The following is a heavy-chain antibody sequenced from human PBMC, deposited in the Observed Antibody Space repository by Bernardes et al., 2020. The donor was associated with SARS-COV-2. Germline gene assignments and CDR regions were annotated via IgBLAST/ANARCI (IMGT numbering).Heavy chain of an antibody. D-gene: IGHD2-8*01. V-gene: IGHV4-59*01. Sequence: TLSLTCTVSGGSIRSYYWSWVRQPPGQGLEWIGSVYSGSTNYNPSLKSRVTISVDTSKNQFSLKMTSVTAADTAVYFCARGRGFCTNAECQWFDPWGQGTLVTVSA. CDR3: ARGRGFCTNAECQWFDP. CDR2: VYSGST. CDR1: GGSIRSYY. J-gene: IGHJ5*02.